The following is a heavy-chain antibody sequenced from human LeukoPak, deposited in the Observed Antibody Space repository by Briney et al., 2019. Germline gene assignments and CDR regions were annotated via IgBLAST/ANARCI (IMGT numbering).Heavy chain of an antibody. CDR3: AIKRRDAQKGDVFDI. CDR1: GGSISTYY. V-gene: IGHV4-59*01. J-gene: IGHJ3*02. D-gene: IGHD5-24*01. CDR2: IFYSGTT. Sequence: PSETLSLTCTISGGSISTYYWSWIRQPPGKGLEWIGYIFYSGTTYYNPSVNSRVTITMDTSKNQFFLELRSLTAADTAVYFCAIKRRDAQKGDVFDIWGQGTMVTVSS.